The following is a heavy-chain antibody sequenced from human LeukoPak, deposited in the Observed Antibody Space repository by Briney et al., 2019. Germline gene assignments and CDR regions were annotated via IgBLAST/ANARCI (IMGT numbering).Heavy chain of an antibody. D-gene: IGHD6-6*01. V-gene: IGHV3-66*01. Sequence: GGALRLSFAASVFTVCSNYMSWVRQAPAKVLEWVSVIYSDGSTYSADSVKGRFTISRINSNNMLYLQLTGLRAEDTAVYYCPTLLGSSFEGYWGQGTLVTVSS. CDR3: PTLLGSSFEGY. J-gene: IGHJ4*02. CDR1: VFTVCSNY. CDR2: IYSDGST.